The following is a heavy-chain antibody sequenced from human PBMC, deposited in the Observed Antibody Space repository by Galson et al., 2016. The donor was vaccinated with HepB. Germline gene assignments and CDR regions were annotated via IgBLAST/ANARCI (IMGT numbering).Heavy chain of an antibody. V-gene: IGHV4-31*03. D-gene: IGHD3-9*01. CDR2: IYYSGST. Sequence: TLSLTCTVSGGSISSGGYYWSWIRQHPGKGLEWIGYIYYSGSTYYNPSLKSRVTISVDTSKTQFSLKLSSVTAADTAVYYCARYHDILPGMDVWGQGTTVTVSS. J-gene: IGHJ6*02. CDR1: GGSISSGGYY. CDR3: ARYHDILPGMDV.